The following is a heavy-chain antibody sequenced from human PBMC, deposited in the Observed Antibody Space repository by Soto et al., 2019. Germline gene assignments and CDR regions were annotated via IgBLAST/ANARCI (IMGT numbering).Heavy chain of an antibody. CDR3: AKVSAYSSGYVDY. CDR2: ISGSGGST. V-gene: IGHV3-23*01. D-gene: IGHD5-18*01. CDR1: GFTFTSYG. Sequence: GGSLRLSCAASGFTFTSYGMTWVRQAPGKGLEWVSIISGSGGSTAYADSVKGQFVISRDNSKNTLYLQMNSLRAEDTAVYYCAKVSAYSSGYVDYWGQGTLVTVSS. J-gene: IGHJ4*02.